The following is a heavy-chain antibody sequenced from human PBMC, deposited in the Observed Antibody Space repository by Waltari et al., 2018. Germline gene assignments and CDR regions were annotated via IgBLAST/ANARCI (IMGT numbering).Heavy chain of an antibody. Sequence: QVQLVQYGAEVKKPGASVKVSCKASGYTFTGYYMHWVRQAPGQGLEWMGWINPNSGGTNYAQKFQGRVTMTRDTSISTAYMELSRLRSDDTAVYYCARKDTYSSGWYVGDYFDYWGQGTLVTVSS. D-gene: IGHD6-19*01. CDR2: INPNSGGT. J-gene: IGHJ4*02. CDR1: GYTFTGYY. CDR3: ARKDTYSSGWYVGDYFDY. V-gene: IGHV1-2*02.